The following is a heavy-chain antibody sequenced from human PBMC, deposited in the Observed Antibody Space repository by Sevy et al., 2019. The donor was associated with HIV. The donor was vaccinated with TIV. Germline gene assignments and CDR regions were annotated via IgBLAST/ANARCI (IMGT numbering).Heavy chain of an antibody. D-gene: IGHD3-22*01. CDR3: ARGGGIYYDSRGFHPQYYFDS. Sequence: SETLSLTCAVSGGSINSFFWSWIRQSPGKGLEWIGYVYDSGNSEYNPSLRSRVTISVDTSKKQFPLKLSSVTAADTAVYYCARGGGIYYDSRGFHPQYYFDSWGQGTLVTVSS. CDR2: VYDSGNS. J-gene: IGHJ4*02. V-gene: IGHV4-59*01. CDR1: GGSINSFF.